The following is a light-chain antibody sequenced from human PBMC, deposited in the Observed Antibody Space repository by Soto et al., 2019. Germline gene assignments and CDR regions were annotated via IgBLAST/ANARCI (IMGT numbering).Light chain of an antibody. CDR1: QNLGTLY. V-gene: IGKV3-11*01. CDR3: QQRSNWPL. CDR2: DAS. Sequence: EIVVTQSPGTRSLAPGERGTLSCRASQNLGTLYLAWYQQKPGQAPRLLIYDASNRATGIPARFSGSGSGTDFTLTISSLEPEDFAVYYCQQRSNWPLFGPGTKVDIK. J-gene: IGKJ3*01.